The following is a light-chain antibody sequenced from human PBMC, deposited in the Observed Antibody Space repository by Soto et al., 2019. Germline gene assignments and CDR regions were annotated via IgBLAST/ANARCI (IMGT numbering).Light chain of an antibody. CDR1: QSVSSSY. Sequence: DIVLTQSPGTLSLSPGERATLSCRSSQSVSSSYLAWYQQKPGQAPRLIIYGASSRATGIPDRFSGSGSGTDFTLTISRLEPEDVAVYYCQQYGSSSWTFGQGTKVDIK. CDR3: QQYGSSSWT. V-gene: IGKV3-20*01. J-gene: IGKJ1*01. CDR2: GAS.